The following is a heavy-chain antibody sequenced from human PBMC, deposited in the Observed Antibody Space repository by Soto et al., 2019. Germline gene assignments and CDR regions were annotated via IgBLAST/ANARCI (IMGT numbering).Heavy chain of an antibody. J-gene: IGHJ4*02. V-gene: IGHV1-46*01. CDR2: INPSGGST. CDR3: ARDPVIAAAGTPFDY. Sequence: ASVKVSCKTSGVTLPKYGINWVRQAPGQGLEWMGIINPSGGSTSYAQKFQGRVTMTRDTSTSTVYMELSSLRSEDTAVYYCARDPVIAAAGTPFDYWGQGTLVTVSS. D-gene: IGHD6-13*01. CDR1: GVTLPKYG.